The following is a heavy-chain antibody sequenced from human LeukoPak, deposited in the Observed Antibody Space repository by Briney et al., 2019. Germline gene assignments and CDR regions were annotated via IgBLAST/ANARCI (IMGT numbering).Heavy chain of an antibody. J-gene: IGHJ5*02. CDR1: GFTSSRYE. D-gene: IGHD3-16*01. V-gene: IGHV3-48*03. Sequence: GASLRLSCVVSGFTSSRYEMHWVRQAAGKGMECVSYTARSGGDIHYAPSMRGRFTISSDTAENFVFLQMNNLRAEDTAVYYFARGRILGHEAFLDLWGQGTLVTVSS. CDR2: TARSGGDI. CDR3: ARGRILGHEAFLDL.